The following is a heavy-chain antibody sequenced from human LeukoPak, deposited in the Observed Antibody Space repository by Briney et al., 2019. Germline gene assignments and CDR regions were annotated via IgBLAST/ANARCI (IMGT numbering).Heavy chain of an antibody. J-gene: IGHJ4*02. V-gene: IGHV3-33*01. CDR2: VWQDESNR. CDR1: GFTFSSYA. Sequence: GRSLRLSCTAPGFTFSSYAIHWTRQAPGKGLEWVALVWQDESNRYYADSGKGRFTISRENSKNTVYLQMNSLRAEDTAVYYCARELFGSGSCPDYWGQGTLVTVSS. CDR3: ARELFGSGSCPDY. D-gene: IGHD3-10*01.